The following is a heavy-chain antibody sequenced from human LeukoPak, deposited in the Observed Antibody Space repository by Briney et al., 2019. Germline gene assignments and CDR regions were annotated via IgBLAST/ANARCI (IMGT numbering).Heavy chain of an antibody. Sequence: SVKVSCKASGGTFSSYAISWVRQAPGQGLEWMGWIIPIFGTAHYAQKFHGRVTITTDDSTSTAYMELSSLRSEDTAVYYCARWGTVSDAFDIWGQGTMVTVSS. J-gene: IGHJ3*02. CDR3: ARWGTVSDAFDI. V-gene: IGHV1-69*05. D-gene: IGHD3-16*01. CDR1: GGTFSSYA. CDR2: IIPIFGTA.